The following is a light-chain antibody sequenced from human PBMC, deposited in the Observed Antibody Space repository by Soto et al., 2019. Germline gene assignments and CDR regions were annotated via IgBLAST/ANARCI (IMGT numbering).Light chain of an antibody. J-gene: IGKJ4*01. CDR1: QSVSNNY. CDR3: QQRSNWLT. CDR2: GAS. Sequence: EIVLTQSPGTLSLSPGEIATLSCRASQSVSNNYLAWYQQKPGQAPRLLIYGASNRATGIPDRFSGSGSGTDFTLTISSLEPEDFAVYYCQQRSNWLTFGGGTKVDIK. V-gene: IGKV3D-20*02.